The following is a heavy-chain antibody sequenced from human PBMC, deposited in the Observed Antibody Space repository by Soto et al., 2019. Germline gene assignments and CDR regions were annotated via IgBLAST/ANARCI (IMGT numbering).Heavy chain of an antibody. V-gene: IGHV4-59*08. CDR1: GGSIISYY. D-gene: IGHD6-13*01. CDR3: ARLIEFYSSSWTDS. CDR2: IYYSGST. J-gene: IGHJ5*01. Sequence: SETLSLTCTVSGGSIISYYWSWIRQPPGKGLEWIGYIYYSGSTNYNPSLKSRVTISVDTSKNQFSLKLSSVTAADTAVYYCARLIEFYSSSWTDSWGQGTLVTVSS.